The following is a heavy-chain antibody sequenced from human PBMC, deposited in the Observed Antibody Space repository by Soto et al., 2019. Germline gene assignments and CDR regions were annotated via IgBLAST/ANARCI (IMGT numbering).Heavy chain of an antibody. J-gene: IGHJ4*02. CDR2: ITGGGGST. D-gene: IGHD3-3*01. Sequence: PGGSLRLSCAASGFSFSSYAMSWVRQAPGKGLEWVAGITGGGGSTYYADSVKGRFRISRDNSRDTLYLQLNRLRAEDTAVYYCANLIEGLNGFYNFFDYWGQGTLVTVSS. CDR3: ANLIEGLNGFYNFFDY. CDR1: GFSFSSYA. V-gene: IGHV3-23*01.